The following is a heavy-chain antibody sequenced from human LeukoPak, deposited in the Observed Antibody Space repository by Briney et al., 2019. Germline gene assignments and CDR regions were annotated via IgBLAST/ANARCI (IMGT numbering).Heavy chain of an antibody. CDR1: GFTFSSYG. CDR3: AKDRRQQLVPHWFDP. Sequence: GGSLRLSCAASGFTFSSYGMHWVRQAPGKGLEWVAVIWYDGSDEYYADSVKGRFTISRDNSKNTLFLQMNSLTAEDTAVYYCAKDRRQQLVPHWFDPWGQGTLVTVSS. D-gene: IGHD6-13*01. J-gene: IGHJ5*02. V-gene: IGHV3-33*06. CDR2: IWYDGSDE.